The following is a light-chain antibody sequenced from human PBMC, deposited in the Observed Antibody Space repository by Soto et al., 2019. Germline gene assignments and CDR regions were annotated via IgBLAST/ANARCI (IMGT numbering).Light chain of an antibody. CDR1: QSVASNY. V-gene: IGKV3-20*01. Sequence: EIVLTQSPGTLSLSPVERATLSCRASQSVASNYLAWYQQRPGQAPRLLMYAASSRAAGVPDRFSGSGSGTDFTLTISRLEPEDFAVFFCHQYGRSPIFTFGPGTTVDIK. CDR2: AAS. CDR3: HQYGRSPIFT. J-gene: IGKJ3*01.